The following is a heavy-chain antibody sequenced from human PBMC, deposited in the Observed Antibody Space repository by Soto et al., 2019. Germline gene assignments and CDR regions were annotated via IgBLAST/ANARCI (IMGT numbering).Heavy chain of an antibody. CDR2: ISANNDHT. CDR1: GYTLNTYG. Sequence: GASVKVSCKASGYTLNTYGITWVRQAPGQGLEWMGWISANNDHTNYTQKLQGRVTMTTDTSTSTAYMELRSLTSDDTAVYYCARGTYFDYWGQGTLVTVSS. V-gene: IGHV1-18*01. CDR3: ARGTYFDY. J-gene: IGHJ4*02.